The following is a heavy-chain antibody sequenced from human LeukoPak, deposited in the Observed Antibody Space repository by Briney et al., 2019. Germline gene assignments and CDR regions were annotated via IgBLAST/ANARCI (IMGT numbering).Heavy chain of an antibody. Sequence: PSETLSLICTVSGGSMSSSGQYWGWIRQSPVKGLEWIGSIYYSGSTYYNPSLKSRVTISVDTSKNQFSLKLTSVTAADTAIYYCARNMTAISRLDVFDIWGPGTMVTVS. CDR2: IYYSGST. CDR1: GGSMSSSGQY. CDR3: ARNMTAISRLDVFDI. D-gene: IGHD2-21*02. V-gene: IGHV4-39*01. J-gene: IGHJ3*02.